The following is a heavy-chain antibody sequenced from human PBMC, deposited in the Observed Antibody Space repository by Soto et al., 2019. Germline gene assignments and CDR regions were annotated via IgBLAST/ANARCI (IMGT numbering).Heavy chain of an antibody. J-gene: IGHJ6*02. V-gene: IGHV5-51*01. CDR1: GYSFTSYW. Sequence: GESLKISCKGSGYSFTSYWIGWVRQMPGKGLEWMGIIYPGDSDTRYSPSFQGQVTISADKSISTAYLQWSSLKASDTAMYYCARLPNIVGATAYYYYGMDVWGQGTTVTVSS. CDR2: IYPGDSDT. D-gene: IGHD1-26*01. CDR3: ARLPNIVGATAYYYYGMDV.